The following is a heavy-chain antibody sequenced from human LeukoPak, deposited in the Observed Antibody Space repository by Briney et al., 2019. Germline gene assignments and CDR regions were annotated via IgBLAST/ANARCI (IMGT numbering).Heavy chain of an antibody. J-gene: IGHJ2*01. V-gene: IGHV3-11*01. Sequence: GGSLRLSCAASGFTFSDYYMSWIRQAPGKGLEWVSYISSSGSTIYQADPVKGRFTISRDNAKNSLYLQMNSLRAEDTAVYYCARDRYGSGSYYNWYFDLWGRGTLVTVSS. CDR2: ISSSGSTI. D-gene: IGHD3-10*01. CDR3: ARDRYGSGSYYNWYFDL. CDR1: GFTFSDYY.